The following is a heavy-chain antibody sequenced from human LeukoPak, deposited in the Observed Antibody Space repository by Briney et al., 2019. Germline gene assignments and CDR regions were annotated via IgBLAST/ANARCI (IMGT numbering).Heavy chain of an antibody. V-gene: IGHV3-7*03. Sequence: GGSLRLSCAASGFTFSRYWMNWARQAPGKGLEWVASINHNVNVNYYVDSVKGRFTISRDNAKNSMYLQMSNLRAEDTAVYFCARGAGLAVWGQGATVTVSS. CDR1: GFTFSRYW. CDR2: INHNVNVN. CDR3: ARGAGLAV. D-gene: IGHD3-10*01. J-gene: IGHJ6*02.